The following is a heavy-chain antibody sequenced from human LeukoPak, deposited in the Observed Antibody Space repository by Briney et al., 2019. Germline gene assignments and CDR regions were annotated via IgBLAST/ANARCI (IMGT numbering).Heavy chain of an antibody. J-gene: IGHJ4*02. Sequence: SETLSLTCTVSGGSISSYYWSWIRQPPGKGLEWIGYIYYSGSTNYNPSLKSRVTMSVDTSKNQFSLKLSSVTAADTAVYYCARDHSGCSSTSCYDFDYWGQGTLVTVSS. CDR3: ARDHSGCSSTSCYDFDY. CDR2: IYYSGST. D-gene: IGHD2-2*01. V-gene: IGHV4-59*12. CDR1: GGSISSYY.